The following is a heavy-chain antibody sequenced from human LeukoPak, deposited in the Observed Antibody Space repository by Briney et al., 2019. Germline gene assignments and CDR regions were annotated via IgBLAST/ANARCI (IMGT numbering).Heavy chain of an antibody. CDR2: ISSSSSYI. Sequence: GGSLRLSCAASGFTFSTYSMHWVRQAPGKGLEWVSSISSSSSYIYYADSVKGRFTISRDNAKNSLYLQMNSLRVEDTAVYHCARGAGSSWYFYFDYWGQGTLVTVSS. CDR3: ARGAGSSWYFYFDY. V-gene: IGHV3-21*04. J-gene: IGHJ4*02. CDR1: GFTFSTYS. D-gene: IGHD6-13*01.